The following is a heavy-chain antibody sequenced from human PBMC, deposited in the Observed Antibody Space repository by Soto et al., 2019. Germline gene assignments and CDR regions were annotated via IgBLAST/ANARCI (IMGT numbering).Heavy chain of an antibody. CDR3: ARVSVALDY. CDR2: MNPNSGNT. V-gene: IGHV1-8*01. CDR1: GYTFTSYD. J-gene: IGHJ4*02. Sequence: ASVKVSCKASGYTFTSYDINWVRQATGQGLEWMGWMNPNSGNTGYAQKFQGRVTITRDTSASTAYMDLSSLRSEDTAAYYCARVSVALDYWGQGTLVTVSS. D-gene: IGHD5-12*01.